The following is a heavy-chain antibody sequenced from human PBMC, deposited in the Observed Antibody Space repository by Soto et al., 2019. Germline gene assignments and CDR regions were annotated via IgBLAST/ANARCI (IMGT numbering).Heavy chain of an antibody. CDR2: IYYSGST. J-gene: IGHJ6*02. D-gene: IGHD4-17*01. V-gene: IGHV4-31*03. CDR3: ARDADYGGSRGGMDV. CDR1: GGSVNNANYF. Sequence: QVRLEESGPGLVKPSETLSLICSVSGGSVNNANYFWNWIRHHPENGLEWIGYIYYSGSTRYNPSIKTRATLLIDTTKNHFPLMLNYVTVANTAVYFCARDADYGGSRGGMDVWGRGTTVTVSS.